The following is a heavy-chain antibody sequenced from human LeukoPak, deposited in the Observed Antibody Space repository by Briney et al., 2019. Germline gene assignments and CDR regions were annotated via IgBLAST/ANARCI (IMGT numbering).Heavy chain of an antibody. CDR2: IRASGGAT. V-gene: IGHV3-23*01. Sequence: GGTLRLSCAASGFTFKKYDVTWVRQAPGKGLEWVSGIRASGGATYYADSVKGRFNISRDNSENTLYLHMNSLRSEDTAIYYCGLLGSKLLWRIDYWGQGTLVTVSS. CDR1: GFTFKKYD. J-gene: IGHJ4*02. D-gene: IGHD3-10*01. CDR3: GLLGSKLLWRIDY.